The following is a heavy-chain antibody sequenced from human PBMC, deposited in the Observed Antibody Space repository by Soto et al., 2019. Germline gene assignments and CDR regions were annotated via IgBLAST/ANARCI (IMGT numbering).Heavy chain of an antibody. CDR1: GFTFSSYA. CDR3: ARFYYDSSGYGSWWFDP. CDR2: ISYDGSNK. D-gene: IGHD3-22*01. J-gene: IGHJ5*02. Sequence: QVQLVESGGGVVQPGRSLRLSCAASGFTFSSYAMHWVRQAPGKGLEWVAVISYDGSNKYYADSVKGRFTISRDNSKNTLYLQMNSLRAEDTAVYYCARFYYDSSGYGSWWFDPWGQGTLVTVSS. V-gene: IGHV3-30-3*01.